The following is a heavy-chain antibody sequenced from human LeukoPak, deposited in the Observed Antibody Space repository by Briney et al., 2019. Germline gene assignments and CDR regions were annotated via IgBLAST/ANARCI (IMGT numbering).Heavy chain of an antibody. CDR1: GGSISSGGYY. CDR3: ARGGYSSSADY. D-gene: IGHD6-13*01. Sequence: SETLSLTCTVSGGSISSGGYYWSWIRQHPGKGLEWIGYIYYSGSTYYNPSLKSRVTISVDTSKNQFSLKLSSVTAADTAVYYCARGGYSSSADYWGQGTLVTVSS. V-gene: IGHV4-31*03. J-gene: IGHJ4*02. CDR2: IYYSGST.